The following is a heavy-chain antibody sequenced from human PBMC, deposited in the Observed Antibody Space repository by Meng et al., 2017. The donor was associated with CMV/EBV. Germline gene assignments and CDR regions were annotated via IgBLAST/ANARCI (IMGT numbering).Heavy chain of an antibody. V-gene: IGHV3-7*01. D-gene: IGHD2-2*01. Sequence: GESLKISCAASGFTFSSYWMSWVRQAPGKGLEWVANIKQDGSEKYYVNSVKGRFTISRDNAKNSLYLQMNSLRAEDTAVYYCARADIVVVPAARKAYYYYGMDVWGQGTTVTVSS. CDR1: GFTFSSYW. CDR3: ARADIVVVPAARKAYYYYGMDV. CDR2: IKQDGSEK. J-gene: IGHJ6*02.